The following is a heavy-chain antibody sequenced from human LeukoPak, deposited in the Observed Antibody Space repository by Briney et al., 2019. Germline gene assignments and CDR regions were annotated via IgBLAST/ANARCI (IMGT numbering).Heavy chain of an antibody. CDR3: ARVYDILTGYHGFDP. J-gene: IGHJ5*02. D-gene: IGHD3-9*01. CDR1: GGTFSSYA. Sequence: SVKVSCKASGGTFSSYAISWVRQAPGQGLEWMGGIIPIFGTANYAQKFQGRVTITADESTSTAYMELSSLRSEDTAVYYCARVYDILTGYHGFDPWGQGTLVTVSS. V-gene: IGHV1-69*13. CDR2: IIPIFGTA.